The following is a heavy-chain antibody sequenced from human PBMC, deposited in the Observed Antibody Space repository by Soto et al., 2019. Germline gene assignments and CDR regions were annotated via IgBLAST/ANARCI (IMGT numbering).Heavy chain of an antibody. V-gene: IGHV1-24*01. CDR3: ASGVWNQFGVVIIDFGY. Sequence: ASVKVSCKVSGYTLTELSMHWVRQAPGKGLEWMGGFDPEDGETIYAQKFQGRVTMTEDTSTDTAYMELGSLGSEDTAVYYCASGVWNQFGVVIIDFGYWGQGTLVTVSS. J-gene: IGHJ4*02. CDR2: FDPEDGET. CDR1: GYTLTELS. D-gene: IGHD3-3*01.